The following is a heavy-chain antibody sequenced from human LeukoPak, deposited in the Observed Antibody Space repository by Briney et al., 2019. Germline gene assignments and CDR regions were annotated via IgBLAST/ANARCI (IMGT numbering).Heavy chain of an antibody. CDR2: ISSSSSYI. Sequence: PGGSLRLSCAASGFTFSSYSMNWVRQAPGKGLEWVSPISSSSSYIYYADSVKGRFTISRDNAKNSLYLQMNSLRAEDTAVYYCARADSGSQGSLDYWGQGTLVTVSS. D-gene: IGHD1-26*01. J-gene: IGHJ4*02. CDR1: GFTFSSYS. V-gene: IGHV3-21*01. CDR3: ARADSGSQGSLDY.